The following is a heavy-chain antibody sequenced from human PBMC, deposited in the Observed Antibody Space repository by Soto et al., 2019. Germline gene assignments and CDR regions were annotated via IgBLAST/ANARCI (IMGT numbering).Heavy chain of an antibody. CDR1: GFNFGDYA. CDR3: TTDVVRFVDTSHTCFDH. J-gene: IGHJ5*02. D-gene: IGHD5-18*01. CDR2: ISCSGEIM. Sequence: GGSLRLSCAGSGFNFGDYAMHWVRQGPGKGLEWVSGISCSGEIMGYADSVKGRFTISRDNAKNSLYLQMTSLRAEDTALYYCTTDVVRFVDTSHTCFDHWGQGTPVTVSS. V-gene: IGHV3-9*01.